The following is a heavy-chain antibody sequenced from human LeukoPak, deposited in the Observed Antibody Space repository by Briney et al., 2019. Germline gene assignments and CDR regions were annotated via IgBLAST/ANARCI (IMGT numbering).Heavy chain of an antibody. CDR3: ARVRGSYHFDY. CDR1: GFTFSGYN. J-gene: IGHJ4*02. D-gene: IGHD1-26*01. Sequence: GGSLRLSCAASGFTFSGYNMIWVPQAPGKGLEWVSYITSSSSAIYYADSVKGRFTISRDNAKNSLYLQMNSLRAEDTAVYHCARVRGSYHFDYWGQGTLVTVSS. CDR2: ITSSSSAI. V-gene: IGHV3-48*01.